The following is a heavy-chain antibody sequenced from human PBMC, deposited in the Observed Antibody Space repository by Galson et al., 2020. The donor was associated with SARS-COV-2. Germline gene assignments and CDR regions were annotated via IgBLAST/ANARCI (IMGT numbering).Heavy chain of an antibody. V-gene: IGHV3-11*01. CDR3: ARDYYGSGSYYMRYGMDV. D-gene: IGHD3-10*01. CDR1: GFTFSDYY. CDR2: ISSSGSTI. J-gene: IGHJ6*02. Sequence: GGSLRLSCAASGFTFSDYYMSWIRQAPGKGLEWVSYISSSGSTIYYADSVKGRFTISRDNAKNSLYLQMNSLRAEDTAVYYCARDYYGSGSYYMRYGMDVWGQGTTVTVSS.